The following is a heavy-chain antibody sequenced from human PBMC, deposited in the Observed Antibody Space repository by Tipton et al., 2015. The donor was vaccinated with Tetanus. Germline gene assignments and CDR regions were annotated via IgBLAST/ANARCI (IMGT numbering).Heavy chain of an antibody. CDR3: ARMGFTYGQVVY. V-gene: IGHV4-59*08. CDR1: GGSMSTYY. J-gene: IGHJ4*02. CDR2: VYYTGST. Sequence: GLVKPSETLSLTCTVSGGSMSTYYWSWIRQPPGKGLEWIGYVYYTGSTYYNPPLKSRVTISADMSKNQFSLKLTSVTAADTATYYCARMGFTYGQVVYWGQGTLVTVAS. D-gene: IGHD5-18*01.